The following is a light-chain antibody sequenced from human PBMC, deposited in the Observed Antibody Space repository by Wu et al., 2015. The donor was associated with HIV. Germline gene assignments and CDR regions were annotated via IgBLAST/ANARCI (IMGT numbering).Light chain of an antibody. V-gene: IGKV3-20*01. CDR1: QRVSSNY. J-gene: IGKJ5*01. CDR2: AAS. CDR3: QQYVSSPT. Sequence: EVVLTQSPGTLSLSPGERATLSCRASQRVSSNYLAWYQQKFGQAPRLLIYAASNRATGIPDRISGSGSGTLFTLTISRLEPEDSAVYFCQQYVSSPTFGQGTRLEIK.